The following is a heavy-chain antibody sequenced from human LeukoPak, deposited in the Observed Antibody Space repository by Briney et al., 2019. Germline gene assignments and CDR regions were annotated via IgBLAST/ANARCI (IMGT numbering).Heavy chain of an antibody. V-gene: IGHV4-30-2*01. Sequence: SQTLSLTCTVSGGSISSYYWSWIRQPPGKGLEWIGYIYHSGSTYYNPSLKSRVTISVDRSKNQFSLKLSSVTAADTAVYYCASIRVPGTFDYWGQGTLVTVSS. D-gene: IGHD2/OR15-2a*01. J-gene: IGHJ4*02. CDR2: IYHSGST. CDR3: ASIRVPGTFDY. CDR1: GGSISSYY.